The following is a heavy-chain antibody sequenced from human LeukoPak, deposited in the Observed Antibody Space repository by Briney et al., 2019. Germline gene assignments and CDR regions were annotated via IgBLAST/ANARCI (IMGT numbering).Heavy chain of an antibody. D-gene: IGHD3-10*01. J-gene: IGHJ4*02. CDR3: ARLFGPIYGSALADNFDY. CDR1: GGSISSSSYY. Sequence: PSETLSLTCTVSGGSISSSSYYWGWIRQPPGKGLEWIGSIYYSGSTYYNPSLKSRVTISVDTSKNQFSLKLSSVTAADTAVYYCARLFGPIYGSALADNFDYWGQGTLVTVSS. V-gene: IGHV4-39*07. CDR2: IYYSGST.